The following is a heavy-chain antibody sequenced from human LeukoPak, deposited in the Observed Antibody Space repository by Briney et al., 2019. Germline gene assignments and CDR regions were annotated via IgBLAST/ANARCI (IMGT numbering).Heavy chain of an antibody. Sequence: ASVKVSCKASGYTFTSYGISWVRQAPGQGLEWMGWISAYNGNTNYAQKLQGRVTMTTDTSTSTAYMELRSLRSDDTAGYYCARVVGYGDKGRFDPWGQGTLVTVSS. D-gene: IGHD4-17*01. CDR3: ARVVGYGDKGRFDP. CDR1: GYTFTSYG. CDR2: ISAYNGNT. V-gene: IGHV1-18*01. J-gene: IGHJ5*02.